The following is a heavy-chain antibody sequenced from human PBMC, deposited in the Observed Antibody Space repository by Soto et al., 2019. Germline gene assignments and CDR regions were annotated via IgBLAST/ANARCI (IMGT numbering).Heavy chain of an antibody. CDR2: IIPILGIA. CDR1: GGTFSSYT. Sequence: SVKVSCKASGGTFSSYTISWVRQAPGQGLEWMGRIIPILGIANYAQKFQGRVTITADKFTSTAYMELSSLRSEDTAVYYCARFLEWLSAFDIWGQGTMVTVSS. CDR3: ARFLEWLSAFDI. D-gene: IGHD3-3*01. J-gene: IGHJ3*02. V-gene: IGHV1-69*02.